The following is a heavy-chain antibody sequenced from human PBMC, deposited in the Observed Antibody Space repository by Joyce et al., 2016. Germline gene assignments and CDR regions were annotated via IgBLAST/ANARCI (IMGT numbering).Heavy chain of an antibody. Sequence: EVQLVESGGGLIQPGGSLRLSCAASGFIVSNHFTGWVRQAPGNGLEWVSIFYSGGTIYYTDPVKGRFTISRDNSRNTLSLQMDNVRVEDTAVYYCVGGSSYGNLYHWGQGTLVTVSS. CDR1: GFIVSNHF. D-gene: IGHD5-18*01. V-gene: IGHV3-53*01. CDR2: FYSGGTI. CDR3: VGGSSYGNLYH. J-gene: IGHJ5*02.